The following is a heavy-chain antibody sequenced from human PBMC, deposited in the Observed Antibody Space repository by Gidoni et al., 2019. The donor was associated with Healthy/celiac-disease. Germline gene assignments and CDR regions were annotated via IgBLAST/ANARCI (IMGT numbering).Heavy chain of an antibody. CDR3: AKDSPRCWGDY. CDR1: VFTFSRDG. D-gene: IGHD7-27*01. CDR2: ISGSGDST. V-gene: IGHV3-23*01. J-gene: IGHJ4*02. Sequence: EVQLLESGGGLVQPGGSLRPSCAASVFTFSRDGMRWVRQAPWMGMEWGSAISGSGDSTYYADAVKGRFTIARDNSKNTLYLQMNSLRAEDTAGYYCAKDSPRCWGDYWGQGTLVTVSS.